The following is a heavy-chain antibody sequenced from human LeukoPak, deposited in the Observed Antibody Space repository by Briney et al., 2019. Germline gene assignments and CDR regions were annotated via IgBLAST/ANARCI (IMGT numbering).Heavy chain of an antibody. CDR2: IRSKAYGGTT. Sequence: GRSLRLSCTASGFTFGDYAMSWVRQAPGKGLEWVGFIRSKAYGGTTEYAASVKGRFTISRDDSKSIAYLQMNSLKTEDTAVYYCTSLASSTDLQPDAFDIWGQGTMVTVSS. D-gene: IGHD2-2*01. J-gene: IGHJ3*02. CDR3: TSLASSTDLQPDAFDI. V-gene: IGHV3-49*04. CDR1: GFTFGDYA.